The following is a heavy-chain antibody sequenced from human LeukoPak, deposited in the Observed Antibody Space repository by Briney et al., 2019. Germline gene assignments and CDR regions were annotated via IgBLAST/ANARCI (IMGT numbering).Heavy chain of an antibody. CDR3: ARWGYCSSTSCPEPNNWFDP. V-gene: IGHV1-2*02. CDR1: GYTFTGYY. CDR2: INPNSGGT. D-gene: IGHD2-2*01. Sequence: ASVKVFCKASGYTFTGYYMHWVRQARGQGLEWMGWINPNSGGTNYAQKFQGRVTMTRDTSISTAYMELSRLRSDDTAVYYCARWGYCSSTSCPEPNNWFDPWGQGTLVTVSS. J-gene: IGHJ5*02.